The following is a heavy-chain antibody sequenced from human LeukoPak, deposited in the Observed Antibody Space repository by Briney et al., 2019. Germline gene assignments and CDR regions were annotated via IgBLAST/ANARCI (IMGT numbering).Heavy chain of an antibody. D-gene: IGHD2-15*01. V-gene: IGHV4-59*12. J-gene: IGHJ4*02. Sequence: PSETLSLTCTVSGGSISSYYWSWIRQPPGKGLEWIGYIYYSGSTNYNPSLKSRVTISVDTSKNQFSLKLSSVTAADTAVYYCARGHCSGGSCYSDWGQGTLVTVSS. CDR1: GGSISSYY. CDR2: IYYSGST. CDR3: ARGHCSGGSCYSD.